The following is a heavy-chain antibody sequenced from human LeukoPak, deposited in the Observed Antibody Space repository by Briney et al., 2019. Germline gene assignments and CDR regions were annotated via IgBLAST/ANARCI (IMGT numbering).Heavy chain of an antibody. D-gene: IGHD3-3*01. CDR2: IIPIFGTA. J-gene: IGHJ4*02. CDR1: GGTFSSYA. V-gene: IGHV1-69*05. Sequence: ASVKVSCKASGGTFSSYAISWVRQAPGQGLEWMGGIIPIFGTANYAQQLQGRVTITTDESTSTAYMELSSLRSEDTAVYYCATLTPWSGDDGGNLDYWGQGTLVTVSS. CDR3: ATLTPWSGDDGGNLDY.